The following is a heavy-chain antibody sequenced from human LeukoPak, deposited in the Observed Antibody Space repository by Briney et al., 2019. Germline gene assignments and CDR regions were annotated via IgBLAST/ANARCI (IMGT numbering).Heavy chain of an antibody. D-gene: IGHD3-22*01. CDR2: ISWNSGSI. CDR1: GFTFDDYA. J-gene: IGHJ5*02. V-gene: IGHV3-9*01. CDR3: AKGKYYYDSSGYLWFDP. Sequence: GGSPRLSCAASGFTFDDYAMHWVRQAPGKGLEWVSGISWNSGSIGYADSVKGRFTISRDNAKNSLYLQMNSLRAEDTALYYCAKGKYYYDSSGYLWFDPWGQGTLVTVSS.